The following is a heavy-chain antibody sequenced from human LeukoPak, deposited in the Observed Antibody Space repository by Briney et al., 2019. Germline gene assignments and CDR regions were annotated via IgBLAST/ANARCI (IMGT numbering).Heavy chain of an antibody. CDR1: GFTFSNYW. D-gene: IGHD3-22*01. J-gene: IGHJ4*02. Sequence: GGSLRLSCATSGFTFSNYWMHWVRQAPGKGLVWVSRINSDGSNTNYADSVKGRITISRDNAKNTLYLQMNSLRAEDTAIYYCARGVYYYDSTGYYYDFDYWGQGTLVTVSS. V-gene: IGHV3-74*01. CDR2: INSDGSNT. CDR3: ARGVYYYDSTGYYYDFDY.